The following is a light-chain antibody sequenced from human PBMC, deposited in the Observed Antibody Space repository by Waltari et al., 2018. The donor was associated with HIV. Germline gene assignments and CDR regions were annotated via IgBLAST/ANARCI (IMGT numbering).Light chain of an antibody. CDR2: GDN. CDR1: SPNLGTGHD. CDR3: QSYDSSLSGVV. Sequence: QSVLTQPPSVSGAPGQRVTISCTGSSPNLGTGHDVHSYPQLPGTAPKLLIYGDNNRPSGVPDRFAGSKSGTSASLAITGLQAEDEADYYCQSYDSSLSGVVFGGGTKLTVL. V-gene: IGLV1-40*01. J-gene: IGLJ2*01.